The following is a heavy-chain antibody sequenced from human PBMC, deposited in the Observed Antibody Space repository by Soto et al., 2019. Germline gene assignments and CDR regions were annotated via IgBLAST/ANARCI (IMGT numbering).Heavy chain of an antibody. Sequence: ETLSLTCAVYGGSFSGYYWSWISQPPGKGLEWIGEINHSGSTNYNPSLKSRVTISVDTSKNQFSLKLSSVTAADTAVYYCARIDSSGYYFDYWGQGTLVTVSS. J-gene: IGHJ4*02. CDR2: INHSGST. D-gene: IGHD3-22*01. CDR1: GGSFSGYY. V-gene: IGHV4-34*01. CDR3: ARIDSSGYYFDY.